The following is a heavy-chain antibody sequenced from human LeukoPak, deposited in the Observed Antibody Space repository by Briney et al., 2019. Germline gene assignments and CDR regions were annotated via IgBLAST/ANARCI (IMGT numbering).Heavy chain of an antibody. Sequence: SETLSLTCTVSGGSISSSSYYWGWIRQPPGKGLEWIGGIYYSGSTYYNPSLKSRVTISVDTSKNQFSLKLSSVTAADTAVYYCARLLWFGADVWGKGTTVTISS. D-gene: IGHD3-10*01. CDR3: ARLLWFGADV. CDR1: GGSISSSSYY. J-gene: IGHJ6*04. CDR2: IYYSGST. V-gene: IGHV4-39*01.